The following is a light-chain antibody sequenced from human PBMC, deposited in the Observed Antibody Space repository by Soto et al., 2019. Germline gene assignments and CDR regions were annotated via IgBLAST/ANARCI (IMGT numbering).Light chain of an antibody. Sequence: QSVLTQPPSAPGTVGQRVTISCSGSISNIGSDSVDWYKQLPGTALKLLIYDNNQRPSGVPDRFSGSKSGTSASLAISGLQSEDEADYFCASWDDSLNGPVFGGGTKLTVL. V-gene: IGLV1-44*01. CDR3: ASWDDSLNGPV. CDR2: DNN. J-gene: IGLJ2*01. CDR1: ISNIGSDS.